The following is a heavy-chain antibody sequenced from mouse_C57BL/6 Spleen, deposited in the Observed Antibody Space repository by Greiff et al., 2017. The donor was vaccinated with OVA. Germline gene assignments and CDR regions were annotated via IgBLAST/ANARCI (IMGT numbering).Heavy chain of an antibody. CDR2: ISSGSSTI. Sequence: EVKLVVSGGGLVKPGGSLKLPCAVSGFTFSDYGMHWVLQAPEKGLEWVAYISSGSSTIYYADTVKGRFTISRGNAKTTLFLQMNSMRYEDTAMFYWARGGFGMDYWGQGTSVTVSS. CDR3: ARGGFGMDY. D-gene: IGHD1-1*02. V-gene: IGHV5-17*01. CDR1: GFTFSDYG. J-gene: IGHJ4*01.